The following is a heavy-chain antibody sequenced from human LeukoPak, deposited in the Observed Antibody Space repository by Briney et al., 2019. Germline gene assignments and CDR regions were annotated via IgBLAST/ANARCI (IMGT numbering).Heavy chain of an antibody. Sequence: ASVKVSCYASGYTFTSYGISWVRQAPGQGLEWMGWISAYNGHTNYAQKLQGRVTMTTDTSTSTAYMELRSLGSDDTAVYYCARGGRWELPRPYAFDIWGQGTMVTVSS. CDR3: ARGGRWELPRPYAFDI. V-gene: IGHV1-18*01. CDR1: GYTFTSYG. D-gene: IGHD1-26*01. J-gene: IGHJ3*02. CDR2: ISAYNGHT.